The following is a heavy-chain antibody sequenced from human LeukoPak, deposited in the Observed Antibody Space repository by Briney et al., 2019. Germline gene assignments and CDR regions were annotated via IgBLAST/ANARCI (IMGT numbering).Heavy chain of an antibody. J-gene: IGHJ5*02. D-gene: IGHD6-13*01. CDR1: GYTFTSHG. Sequence: GASVKVSCKSSGYTFTSHGISWVRQAPGQGPEWMGWITVYNGNTIYPQKLQGRVTVTTDTSTSTAYIEVTSPTSNDTAMYYCARGLGSSWTPSWFDPWGQGTLVTVSS. CDR3: ARGLGSSWTPSWFDP. V-gene: IGHV1-18*01. CDR2: ITVYNGNT.